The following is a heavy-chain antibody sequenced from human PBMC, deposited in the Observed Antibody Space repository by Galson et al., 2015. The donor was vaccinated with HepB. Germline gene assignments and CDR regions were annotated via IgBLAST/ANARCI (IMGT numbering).Heavy chain of an antibody. D-gene: IGHD2-21*02. V-gene: IGHV1-24*01. Sequence: SVKVSCKVSGYTLTELSMHWVRQAPGKGLEWMGGFDPEDGETIYAQKFQGRVTMTEDTSTDTAYMELSSLRSEDTAVYYCATAYCGGDCYSGSTPRQYGMDVWGQGTTVTVSS. CDR1: GYTLTELS. J-gene: IGHJ6*02. CDR3: ATAYCGGDCYSGSTPRQYGMDV. CDR2: FDPEDGET.